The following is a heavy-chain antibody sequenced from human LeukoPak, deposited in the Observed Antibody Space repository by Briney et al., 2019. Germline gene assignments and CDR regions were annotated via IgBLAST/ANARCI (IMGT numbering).Heavy chain of an antibody. Sequence: GGSLRLSCAASGFTFDDYGMSWVRQAPGKGLEWVSGINWNGGSTGYADSVKGRFTISRDNAKNTLYLQMNSLRAEDTAVYYCARDPVVLLWFGELLPPYMDVWGKGTTVTVSS. V-gene: IGHV3-20*04. CDR2: INWNGGST. CDR1: GFTFDDYG. D-gene: IGHD3-10*01. J-gene: IGHJ6*03. CDR3: ARDPVVLLWFGELLPPYMDV.